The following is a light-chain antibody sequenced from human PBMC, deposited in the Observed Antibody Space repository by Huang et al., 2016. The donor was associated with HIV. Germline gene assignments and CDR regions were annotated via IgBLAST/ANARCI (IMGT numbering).Light chain of an antibody. CDR1: QGISKS. J-gene: IGKJ1*01. Sequence: DIQMTQSPSSLSASVGDRVTIICRASQGISKSLAWYQQKPGKAPKLLLYATSKLESGVPSRFSGSGSGTHYTLTISTLPPEDLATYYCQQYQSVPWTFGQGTKVAI. CDR2: ATS. CDR3: QQYQSVPWT. V-gene: IGKV1-NL1*01.